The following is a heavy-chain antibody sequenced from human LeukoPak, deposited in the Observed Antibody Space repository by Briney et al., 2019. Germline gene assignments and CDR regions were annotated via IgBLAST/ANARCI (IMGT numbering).Heavy chain of an antibody. CDR3: SGDPGDY. V-gene: IGHV3-7*04. J-gene: IGHJ4*02. D-gene: IGHD7-27*01. CDR2: IKPDGSEE. Sequence: GGSLRLSCAASGFSFSSYWMSWVRQAPGKGLEWVANIKPDGSEEYYVDSVEGRFTISRDNAKNSLYLQMNSLRVEDTAVYYCSGDPGDYWGQGTLVTVSS. CDR1: GFSFSSYW.